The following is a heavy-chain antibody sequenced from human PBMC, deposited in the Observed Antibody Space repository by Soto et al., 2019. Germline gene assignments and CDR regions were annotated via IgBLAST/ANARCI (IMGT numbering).Heavy chain of an antibody. J-gene: IGHJ4*02. CDR1: GFTFSTYT. Sequence: EVQLVESGGGLVRPGGSLRLSCSASGFTFSTYTINWVRQAPGKGLEWVSSISSSNSYIYYADSVKGRFTISRDNAKNSLYLQMNSLRAEDTAVYFCARDVTVTSFDFWGQGNLVTVSS. D-gene: IGHD4-4*01. CDR3: ARDVTVTSFDF. V-gene: IGHV3-21*01. CDR2: ISSSNSYI.